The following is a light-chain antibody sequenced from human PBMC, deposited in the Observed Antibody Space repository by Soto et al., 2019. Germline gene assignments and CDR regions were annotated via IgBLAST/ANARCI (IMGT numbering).Light chain of an antibody. CDR1: SGDIGAYNY. CDR2: EVT. V-gene: IGLV2-14*01. CDR3: SSYATTAHV. J-gene: IGLJ1*01. Sequence: QSVLTQPASVSGSPGQSITISCTGTSGDIGAYNYVSWYQQHPGTAPKLLIHEVTGRPSGVSNRFSGSKSGNTASLTISGLQAEDEADYYCSSYATTAHVFGTGTKLTVL.